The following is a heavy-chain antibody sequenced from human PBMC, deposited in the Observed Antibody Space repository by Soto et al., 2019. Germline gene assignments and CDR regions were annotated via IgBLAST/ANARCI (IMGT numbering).Heavy chain of an antibody. J-gene: IGHJ6*03. CDR3: ASDGGWGPSGYMDV. CDR2: ISSSSSTI. D-gene: IGHD1-26*01. CDR1: GFTFSSYS. V-gene: IGHV3-48*01. Sequence: EVQLVESGGGLVQPGGSLRLSCAASGFTFSSYSMNWVRQAPGKGLEWVSYISSSSSTIYYADSVKGRFTISRDNAKNSLYLQMNSLRAEYTAVYYCASDGGWGPSGYMDVWGKGTTVTVSS.